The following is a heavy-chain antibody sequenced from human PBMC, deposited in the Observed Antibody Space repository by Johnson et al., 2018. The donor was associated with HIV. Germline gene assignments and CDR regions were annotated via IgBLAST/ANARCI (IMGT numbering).Heavy chain of an antibody. J-gene: IGHJ3*02. D-gene: IGHD2-15*01. V-gene: IGHV3-20*04. CDR1: GFTFDDYG. CDR3: AKGQVARGPLDI. Sequence: VQLVESGGGVVRPGGSLRLSCAASGFTFDDYGMSWVRQAPGKGLEWVSGINWNGGRTGYADSVKGRFTISRYNAKNSLSLQMSSLRADDTAVYYCAKGQVARGPLDIWGQGTMVTVSS. CDR2: INWNGGRT.